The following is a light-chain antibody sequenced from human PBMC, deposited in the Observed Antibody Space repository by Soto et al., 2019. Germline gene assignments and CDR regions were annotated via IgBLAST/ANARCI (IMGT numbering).Light chain of an antibody. J-gene: IGLJ2*01. CDR3: CSYAGSRTFV. Sequence: QSVLTQPASVSGSPEQSITISCTGTSSDVGAYNLVSWYQQHPGKAPRLIIYEGSKRPSGISHRFSGSKSDNTASLTISGLRAEDEAHYHCCSYAGSRTFVFGGGTMLTVL. CDR1: SSDVGAYNL. V-gene: IGLV2-23*01. CDR2: EGS.